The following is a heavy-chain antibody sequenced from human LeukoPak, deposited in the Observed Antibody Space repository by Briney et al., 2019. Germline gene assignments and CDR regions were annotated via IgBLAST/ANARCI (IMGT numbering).Heavy chain of an antibody. D-gene: IGHD3-22*01. CDR3: ARSQTGYDSSGYYYDYFDY. V-gene: IGHV4-59*08. CDR2: MSYSGST. Sequence: SETLSLTCTVSSGSISSYYWGWIRQPPGKGLEWIGYMSYSGSTNHNPSLKSRVTISLDTSKNQFSLKLISVTAADTAVYYCARSQTGYDSSGYYYDYFDYWGQGTLVTVSS. J-gene: IGHJ4*02. CDR1: SGSISSYY.